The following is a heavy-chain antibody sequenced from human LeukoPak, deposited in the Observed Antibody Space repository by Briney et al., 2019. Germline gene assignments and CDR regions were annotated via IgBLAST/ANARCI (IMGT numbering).Heavy chain of an antibody. CDR2: IYHSGST. J-gene: IGHJ4*02. CDR3: ARERYGSGSYYNVNGDY. D-gene: IGHD3-10*01. CDR1: GGSISSGGYY. Sequence: PSQTLSLTCTVSGGSISSGGYYWSWIRQPPGKGLEWIGYIYHSGSTYYNPSLKSRVTISVDGSKNQFSLKLSSVTAADTAVYYCARERYGSGSYYNVNGDYWGQGTLVTVSS. V-gene: IGHV4-30-2*01.